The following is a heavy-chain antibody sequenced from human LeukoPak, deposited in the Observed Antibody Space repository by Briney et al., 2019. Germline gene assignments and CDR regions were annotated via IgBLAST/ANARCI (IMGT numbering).Heavy chain of an antibody. V-gene: IGHV1-2*02. CDR3: ARDYGGSYYSDY. CDR2: INPNSGGT. J-gene: IGHJ4*02. Sequence: GASVKVSCKASGYTFTGYYMHWVRQAPGQGLEWMGWINPNSGGTNYAQKFQGRVTMTRDTSISTACMELSRLRSDDTAVYYCARDYGGSYYSDYWGQGTLVTVSS. D-gene: IGHD1-26*01. CDR1: GYTFTGYY.